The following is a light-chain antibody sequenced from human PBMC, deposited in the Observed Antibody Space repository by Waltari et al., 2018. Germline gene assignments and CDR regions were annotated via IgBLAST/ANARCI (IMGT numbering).Light chain of an antibody. Sequence: DIQMTQSPSTLSASVGGRVTITCRASQSIGSWLAWYQQKPGKAPKLLIYEATSLESGVPSRFSASGSGTEFTLTISSLQPDDFATYYCQRYNSYPITFGPGTKVDI. CDR2: EAT. V-gene: IGKV1-5*03. CDR3: QRYNSYPIT. J-gene: IGKJ3*01. CDR1: QSIGSW.